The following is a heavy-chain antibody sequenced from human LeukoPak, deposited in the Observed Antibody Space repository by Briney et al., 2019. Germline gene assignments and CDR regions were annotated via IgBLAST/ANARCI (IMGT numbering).Heavy chain of an antibody. V-gene: IGHV3-23*01. CDR2: VSGGGSST. J-gene: IGHJ4*02. D-gene: IGHD6-19*01. CDR3: AKGSYRSGFQVGDY. Sequence: GGSLRLSCVASGFTFSNYAMNWVRQAPGKGLEWVSGVSGGGSSTYYADSVKGRFTISGDSSKSTLYLQMNSLRAEDTAVYYCAKGSYRSGFQVGDYWGQGTLVTVSS. CDR1: GFTFSNYA.